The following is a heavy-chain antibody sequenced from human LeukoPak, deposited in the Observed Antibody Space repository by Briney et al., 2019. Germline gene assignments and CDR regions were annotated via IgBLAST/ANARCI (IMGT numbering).Heavy chain of an antibody. Sequence: GGSLRLSCAASGFTFDDYAMHWVRQAPGKGLEWVSLISNDGETTHYADSVRGRFTISRDNSKNSLYLQMNSLRTEDTALYYCAKAGYSYGSFYYYYGMDVWGQETTVTVSS. D-gene: IGHD5-18*01. CDR2: ISNDGETT. CDR3: AKAGYSYGSFYYYYGMDV. CDR1: GFTFDDYA. V-gene: IGHV3-43*02. J-gene: IGHJ6*02.